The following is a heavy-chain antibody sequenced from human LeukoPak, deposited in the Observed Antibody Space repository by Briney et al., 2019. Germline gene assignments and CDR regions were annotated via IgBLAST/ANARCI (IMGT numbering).Heavy chain of an antibody. CDR1: GYTFTTFD. Sequence: ASVKVSCKASGYTFTTFDINWVRQATGQGLEWMGWMNPNSGITDYAQKFQGRVTITRDTSISTVYMELSRLRSDDTAVYYCARDTAYGSSWHDYWGQGTLVTVSS. CDR2: MNPNSGIT. CDR3: ARDTAYGSSWHDY. V-gene: IGHV1-8*03. J-gene: IGHJ4*02. D-gene: IGHD6-13*01.